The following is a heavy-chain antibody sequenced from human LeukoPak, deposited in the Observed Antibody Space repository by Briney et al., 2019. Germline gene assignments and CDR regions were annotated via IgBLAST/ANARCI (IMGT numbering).Heavy chain of an antibody. CDR2: IIPIFGTA. D-gene: IGHD6-13*01. Sequence: SVNVSCKASGGTFSSYAISWVRQAPGQGLEWMGGIIPIFGTANYAQKFQGRVTITADESTSTAYMELSSLRSEDTAVYYCARSLYSSSWYQTVPLNPSLFDYWGQGTLVTVSS. J-gene: IGHJ4*02. CDR1: GGTFSSYA. CDR3: ARSLYSSSWYQTVPLNPSLFDY. V-gene: IGHV1-69*13.